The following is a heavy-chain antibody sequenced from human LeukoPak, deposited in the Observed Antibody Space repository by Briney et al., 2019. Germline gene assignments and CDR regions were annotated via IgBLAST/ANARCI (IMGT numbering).Heavy chain of an antibody. V-gene: IGHV3-53*01. D-gene: IGHD3-22*01. CDR1: GFAVSSNY. Sequence: GGSLRLSCAASGFAVSSNYMSWVRQAPGKGLEWVSVIYTGGSTYYADSVKGRFTISTDNSKNTLYLQMNSLRAEDTAVYYCAREKSNRGYILAYWGQGTLVTVSS. J-gene: IGHJ4*02. CDR2: IYTGGST. CDR3: AREKSNRGYILAY.